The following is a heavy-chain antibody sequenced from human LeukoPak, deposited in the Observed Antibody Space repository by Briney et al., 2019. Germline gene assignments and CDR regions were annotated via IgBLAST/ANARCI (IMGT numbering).Heavy chain of an antibody. J-gene: IGHJ4*02. Sequence: ASVKVSCKASGYTFTSYYMHWVRQAPGQGLEWMGIINPSGGSTSYAQKFQGRVTMTRDTSTSTVYMELSSLRSEDTAVYCARASGWSTFDYWGQGTLVTVSS. CDR3: ARASGWSTFDY. CDR2: INPSGGST. V-gene: IGHV1-46*01. D-gene: IGHD6-19*01. CDR1: GYTFTSYY.